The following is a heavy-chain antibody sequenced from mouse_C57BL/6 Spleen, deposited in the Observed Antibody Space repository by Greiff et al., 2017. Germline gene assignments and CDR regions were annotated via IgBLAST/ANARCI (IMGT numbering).Heavy chain of an antibody. Sequence: QVQLQQSGPELVKPGASVKISCKASGYAFSSSWMNWVKQRPGKGLEWIGRIYPGDGDTNYNGKFKGKATLTADKSSSTAYMQLSSLTSEDSAVYCCARRTGTFAMDYWGQGTSVTVSS. CDR1: GYAFSSSW. D-gene: IGHD4-1*01. J-gene: IGHJ4*01. CDR2: IYPGDGDT. CDR3: ARRTGTFAMDY. V-gene: IGHV1-82*01.